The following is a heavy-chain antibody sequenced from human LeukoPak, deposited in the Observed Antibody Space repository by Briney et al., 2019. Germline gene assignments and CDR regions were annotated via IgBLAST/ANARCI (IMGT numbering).Heavy chain of an antibody. J-gene: IGHJ4*02. D-gene: IGHD6-25*01. CDR3: ARDQALAAERTGFDY. V-gene: IGHV3-33*01. CDR1: GFTFSSYG. CDR2: IWYDGSNK. Sequence: SGGSLRLSCAASGFTFSSYGMHWVRQAPGKGLEWVAVIWYDGSNKYYADSVKGRFTISRDNSKNTLYVQMNSLRAEDTAVYYCARDQALAAERTGFDYWGQGTLVTVSS.